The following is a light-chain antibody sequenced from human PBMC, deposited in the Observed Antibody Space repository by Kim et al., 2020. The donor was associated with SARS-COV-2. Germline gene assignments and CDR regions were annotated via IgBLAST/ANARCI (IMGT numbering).Light chain of an antibody. CDR2: GRN. V-gene: IGLV3-19*01. CDR1: SLRNYY. Sequence: AQGKTVRITCQGDSLRNYYASWYQQKPRQAPVVVIYGRNDRPSGIPDRFSGSNSGNTASLTITGAQAEDEADYYCNSRDSSGNHLVFGGGTQLTVL. CDR3: NSRDSSGNHLV. J-gene: IGLJ3*02.